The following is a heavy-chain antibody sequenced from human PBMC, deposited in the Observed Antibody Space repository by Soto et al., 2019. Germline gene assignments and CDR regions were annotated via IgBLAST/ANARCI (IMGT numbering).Heavy chain of an antibody. Sequence: GASVKVSCKASGYTFTSYGISWVRQAPGQGLEWMGWISAYNGNTNYAQKLQGRVTMTTDTSTSTAYMELSSLRSEDTAVYHCARGDTNYYDSSGYSRNFDYWGQGTLVTVSS. D-gene: IGHD3-22*01. CDR3: ARGDTNYYDSSGYSRNFDY. CDR1: GYTFTSYG. J-gene: IGHJ4*02. CDR2: ISAYNGNT. V-gene: IGHV1-18*01.